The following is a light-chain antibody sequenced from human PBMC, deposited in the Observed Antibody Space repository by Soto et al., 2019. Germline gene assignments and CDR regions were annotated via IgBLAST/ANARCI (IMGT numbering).Light chain of an antibody. CDR2: AAS. CDR1: QGIGND. CDR3: LQHDSYPPT. J-gene: IGKJ5*01. V-gene: IGKV1-17*01. Sequence: DIQMTQFPSSPSPSVGDRGTITCPASQGIGNDLAWYQQKPGKAPKRLIYAASRLRSGVPSRFSGSGSGTEFTLTVSSLQPEDFATYYCLQHDSYPPTFGQGTRLEIK.